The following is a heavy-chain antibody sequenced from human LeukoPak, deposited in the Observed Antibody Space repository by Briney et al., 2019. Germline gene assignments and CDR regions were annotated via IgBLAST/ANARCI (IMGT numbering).Heavy chain of an antibody. D-gene: IGHD5-12*01. Sequence: PGGSLRLSCAASGFTFDDYGMSWVRQAPGKGLEWVSGINWNGGSTSYADSVKGRFTISRDTAKNSLYLQMNSLRAENTAVYYCVKDKSPRGYDYGRFDYWGQGTLVTVSS. CDR1: GFTFDDYG. CDR3: VKDKSPRGYDYGRFDY. CDR2: INWNGGST. J-gene: IGHJ4*02. V-gene: IGHV3-20*04.